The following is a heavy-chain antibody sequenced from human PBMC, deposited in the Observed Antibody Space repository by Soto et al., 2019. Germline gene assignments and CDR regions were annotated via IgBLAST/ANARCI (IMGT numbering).Heavy chain of an antibody. CDR2: MWYDGSNK. J-gene: IGHJ4*02. Sequence: QVQLVESGGGVVQPGRSLRLSCAASGFTFSTYGMHWVRQAPGKGLEWVAGMWYDGSNKYYADSVKGRFTISRDNSKNTLYLQMNSLSAEDTAVYYCARDGWVVVAGLDYWGQGTLVTVSS. CDR1: GFTFSTYG. V-gene: IGHV3-33*01. D-gene: IGHD2-15*01. CDR3: ARDGWVVVAGLDY.